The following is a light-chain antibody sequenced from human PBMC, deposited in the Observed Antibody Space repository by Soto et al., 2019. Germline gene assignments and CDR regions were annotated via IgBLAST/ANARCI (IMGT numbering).Light chain of an antibody. V-gene: IGKV3-15*01. CDR2: GAS. CDR3: QQTYTTPRT. CDR1: QTVNTN. J-gene: IGKJ4*01. Sequence: EILMTQSPATLAVSPGERATLSCRASQTVNTNLAWYQQRPGQAPRLLIYGASDRATGVPPRFSGSGSGTEFTLTISSLQSEDFSTYYCQQTYTTPRTFGGGTKVEI.